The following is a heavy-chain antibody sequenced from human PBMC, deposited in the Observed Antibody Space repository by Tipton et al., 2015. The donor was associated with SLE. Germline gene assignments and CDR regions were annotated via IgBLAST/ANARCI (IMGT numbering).Heavy chain of an antibody. CDR3: ARDRGGGRYPGWFDP. V-gene: IGHV4-38-2*02. CDR1: GGSISSHY. CDR2: IYHSGST. Sequence: TLSLTCTVSGGSISSHYWSWIRQPPGKGLEWIGSIYHSGSTYYNPSLKSRVTISVDTSKNQFSLKLSSVTAADTAVYYCARDRGGGRYPGWFDPWGQGTLVTVSS. D-gene: IGHD1-26*01. J-gene: IGHJ5*02.